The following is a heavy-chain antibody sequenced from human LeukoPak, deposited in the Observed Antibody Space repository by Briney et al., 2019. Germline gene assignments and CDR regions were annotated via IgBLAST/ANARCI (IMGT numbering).Heavy chain of an antibody. CDR1: GGSISSSPYY. V-gene: IGHV4-61*01. J-gene: IGHJ6*03. CDR2: IYYSGYT. Sequence: NSSETLSLTCTVSGGSISSSPYYWGWIRQPPGKGLKWIGNIYYSGYTTYSPSLRSRVTISVDTSKNQFSLKLSSVTAADTAVYYCARETSQKGAHYTDVWGKGTTITISS. D-gene: IGHD3-16*01. CDR3: ARETSQKGAHYTDV.